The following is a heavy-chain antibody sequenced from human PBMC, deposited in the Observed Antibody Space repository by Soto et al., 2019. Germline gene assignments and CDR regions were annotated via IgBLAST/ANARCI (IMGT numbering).Heavy chain of an antibody. CDR3: ARAQGITMIAVVPPYGMDV. Sequence: QVQLVQSGAEVKKPGASVKVSCKASGYTFTSYDINWVRQAPGQGLEWMEWMNPNSGNTGYAHKFQGRGTMTSNSSIITAYMALSSLRSEDTAVYYCARAQGITMIAVVPPYGMDVWGQGSTVTVSS. D-gene: IGHD3-22*01. J-gene: IGHJ6*02. CDR2: MNPNSGNT. CDR1: GYTFTSYD. V-gene: IGHV1-8*01.